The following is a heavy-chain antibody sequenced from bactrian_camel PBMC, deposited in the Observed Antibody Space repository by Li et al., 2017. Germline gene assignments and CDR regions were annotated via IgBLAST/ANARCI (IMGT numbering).Heavy chain of an antibody. Sequence: QLVESGGGSVQAGGSLRLSCAASGYRTSRYCMGWFHLAPGKEREGVAVIDNNGWSSYAESVKGRFTISEDKFKSTLFLQMNGVKPEDAGIYYCVYRPSGYCWVGAEFDSWGQGTQVTVS. J-gene: IGHJ4*01. CDR2: IDNNGWS. V-gene: IGHV3S26*01. CDR3: VYRPSGYCWVGAEFDS. D-gene: IGHD3*01. CDR1: GYRTSRYC.